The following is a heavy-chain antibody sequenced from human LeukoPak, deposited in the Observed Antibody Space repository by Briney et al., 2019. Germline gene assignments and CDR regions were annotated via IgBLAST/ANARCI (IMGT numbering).Heavy chain of an antibody. CDR3: ARLGPRQVKDY. CDR1: GFTFSSYW. CDR2: IKQDGSQK. V-gene: IGHV3-7*03. D-gene: IGHD1-26*01. J-gene: IGHJ4*02. Sequence: GGSLRLSCAASGFTFSSYWMTWVRQAPGKGLEWVANIKQDGSQKYYVDSVKGRLTISRDNAKNSLYLQMNSLRAEDTAVYYCARLGPRQVKDYWGQGTLVTVSS.